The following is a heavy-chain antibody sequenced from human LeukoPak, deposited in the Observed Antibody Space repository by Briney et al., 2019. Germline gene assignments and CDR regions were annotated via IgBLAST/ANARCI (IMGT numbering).Heavy chain of an antibody. CDR1: GYTFTSYY. V-gene: IGHV1-46*01. D-gene: IGHD3-10*01. CDR2: INTSAGST. J-gene: IGHJ5*02. CDR3: ARAGRDCYGSGRRGRRFDP. Sequence: ASVKVSCKASGYTFTSYYMHWVRQAPGQGLEWMGIINTSAGSTSYAQNFQGRVTMTRDMCTSTVYMELSRLRSEDTAVNYCARAGRDCYGSGRRGRRFDPWGQGTLVTVS.